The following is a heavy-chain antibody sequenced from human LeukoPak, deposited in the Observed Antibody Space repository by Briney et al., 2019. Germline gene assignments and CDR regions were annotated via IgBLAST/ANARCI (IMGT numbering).Heavy chain of an antibody. J-gene: IGHJ4*02. CDR3: AREGAQDSYKAFDY. Sequence: SVKVSCKASGGTFSSYAISWVGQAPGQGLEWMGRIIPIFGTANYAQKFHGRVTNTTEESTSTAYMQLSSLRSEDTAVYYCAREGAQDSYKAFDYWGQGTLVTVSS. CDR1: GGTFSSYA. V-gene: IGHV1-69*05. CDR2: IIPIFGTA. D-gene: IGHD5-24*01.